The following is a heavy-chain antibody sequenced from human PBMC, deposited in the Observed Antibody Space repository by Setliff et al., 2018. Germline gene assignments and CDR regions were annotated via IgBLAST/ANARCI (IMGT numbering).Heavy chain of an antibody. Sequence: PSETLSLTCTVSGGSISSGDYYWSWIRQPPGKGLEWIGYIYYSGSTYYNPSLKSRVTISVDTSKNQVSLKLKSATTADTAVYYCARDRTAYNYGMDVWGQGTTVTVSS. CDR3: ARDRTAYNYGMDV. V-gene: IGHV4-30-4*02. CDR2: IYYSGST. J-gene: IGHJ6*02. D-gene: IGHD5-18*01. CDR1: GGSISSGDYY.